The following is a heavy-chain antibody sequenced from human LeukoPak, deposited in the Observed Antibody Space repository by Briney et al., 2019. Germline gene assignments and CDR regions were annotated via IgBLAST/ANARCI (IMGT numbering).Heavy chain of an antibody. J-gene: IGHJ4*02. CDR3: ARVGATGTADY. CDR1: GFTFSDYY. CDR2: ISKSGSDT. Sequence: GGSLTLSCAAFGFTFSDYYMTWIRQAPGKGLEWVSYISKSGSDTHFVESVKGRFTISRDNAKNSLYLQMNSLRAEDTAVYYCARVGATGTADYWGKGTRVSSSS. V-gene: IGHV3-11*06. D-gene: IGHD1-1*01.